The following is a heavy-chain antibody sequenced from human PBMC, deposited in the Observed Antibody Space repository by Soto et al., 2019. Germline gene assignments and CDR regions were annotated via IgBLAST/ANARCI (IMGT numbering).Heavy chain of an antibody. J-gene: IGHJ4*02. CDR3: ARIGVSSGPESPDFDS. CDR2: ISGFNGNT. D-gene: IGHD3-16*01. V-gene: IGHV1-18*01. Sequence: QVQLVQPGAEVKKPGASVKVSCKASVYTFNFYGITWVRQAPGQGLEWMGWISGFNGNTNYAADLQGRVTMTTDTSTSTAYMELRGMRSADTAVYYCARIGVSSGPESPDFDSWGQGTLVTVSS. CDR1: VYTFNFYG.